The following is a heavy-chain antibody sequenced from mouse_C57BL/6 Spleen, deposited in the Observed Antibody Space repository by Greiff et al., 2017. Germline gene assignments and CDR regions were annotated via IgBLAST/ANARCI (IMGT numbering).Heavy chain of an antibody. J-gene: IGHJ4*01. CDR3: ARDDGYYYAMDY. D-gene: IGHD2-3*01. CDR2: IHPNSGST. V-gene: IGHV1-64*01. Sequence: QVQLQQPGAELVKPGASVKLSCKASGYTFTSYWMHWVKQRPGQGLEWIGMIHPNSGSTNSNEKFKSKATLTVDKSSSTAVMQLSSLTSMDSAVYYCARDDGYYYAMDYWGQGTSVTVSS. CDR1: GYTFTSYW.